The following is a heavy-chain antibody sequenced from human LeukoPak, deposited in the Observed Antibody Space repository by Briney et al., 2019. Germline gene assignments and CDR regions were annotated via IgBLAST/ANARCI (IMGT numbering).Heavy chain of an antibody. V-gene: IGHV3-30*03. CDR1: GFTFRNDW. CDR3: ARDLHVVVTASHFDY. CDR2: ISYDGSNK. J-gene: IGHJ4*02. Sequence: GGSLRLSCVVFGFTFRNDWMSWVRQTPGKGLEWVAVISYDGSNKYYADSVKGRFTISRDNSKNTLYLQMNSLRAEDTAVYYCARDLHVVVTASHFDYWGQGTLVTVSS. D-gene: IGHD2-21*02.